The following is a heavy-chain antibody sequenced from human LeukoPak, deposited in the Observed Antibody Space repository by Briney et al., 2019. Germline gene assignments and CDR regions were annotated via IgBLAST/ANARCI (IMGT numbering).Heavy chain of an antibody. Sequence: ASVKVSCKASGYTFTSYYMHWVRQAPGQGLEWMGIINPSGGSTSYAQKFQGRVTMTRDTSTSTVYMELSSLRSEDTAVYYCARGIIVVVPAAILERLYDDAFDIWGQGTMVTVSS. V-gene: IGHV1-46*01. D-gene: IGHD2-2*02. J-gene: IGHJ3*02. CDR2: INPSGGST. CDR1: GYTFTSYY. CDR3: ARGIIVVVPAAILERLYDDAFDI.